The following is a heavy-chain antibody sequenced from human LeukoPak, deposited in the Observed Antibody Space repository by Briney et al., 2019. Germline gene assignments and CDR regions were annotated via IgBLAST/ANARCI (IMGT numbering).Heavy chain of an antibody. V-gene: IGHV3-7*01. J-gene: IGHJ4*02. CDR1: GFTFSSYA. D-gene: IGHD3-9*01. CDR3: ARDKDWAFDY. CDR2: IKQDGSEK. Sequence: GGSLRLSCAASGFTFSSYAMHWVRQAPGKGLEWVANIKQDGSEKYYVDSVKGRFTISRDNAKKSLYLQMNSLRAEDTAVYYCARDKDWAFDYWGQGTLVTVSS.